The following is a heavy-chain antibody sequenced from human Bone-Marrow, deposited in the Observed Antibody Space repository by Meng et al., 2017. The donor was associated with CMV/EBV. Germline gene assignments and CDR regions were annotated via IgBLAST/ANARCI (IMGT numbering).Heavy chain of an antibody. D-gene: IGHD6-19*01. V-gene: IGHV1-18*01. Sequence: ASVKVSCKASGYTFTSYGISWVRQAPGQGLEWMGWISAYNGNTNYAQKLQGRVTMTTDTSTSTAYMELRSLRSDDTAVYYCARDQLQQWLVQTPYGMDVWGQGTTVTVSS. CDR2: ISAYNGNT. J-gene: IGHJ6*02. CDR1: GYTFTSYG. CDR3: ARDQLQQWLVQTPYGMDV.